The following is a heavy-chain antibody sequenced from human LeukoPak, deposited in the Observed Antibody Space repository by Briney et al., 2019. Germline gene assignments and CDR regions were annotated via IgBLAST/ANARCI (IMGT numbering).Heavy chain of an antibody. CDR3: AKDYSSSWYGFDY. CDR1: GFTFSSYA. CDR2: IRYDGSNE. Sequence: AGSLRLSCAASGFTFSSYATHWVRQAPGKGLEWLAFIRYDGSNEYYADSVKGRFTISRDNSKNTLYLQMNSLKAEDTAVYYCAKDYSSSWYGFDYWGQGTLVTVSS. J-gene: IGHJ4*02. V-gene: IGHV3-30*02. D-gene: IGHD6-13*01.